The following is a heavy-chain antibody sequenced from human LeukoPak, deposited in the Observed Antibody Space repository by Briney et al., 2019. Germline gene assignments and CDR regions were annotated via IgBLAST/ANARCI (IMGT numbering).Heavy chain of an antibody. CDR2: ISGSGGST. D-gene: IGHD5-18*01. CDR1: GFTFSSYA. V-gene: IGHV3-23*01. J-gene: IGHJ3*02. CDR3: AKVEDTAHTMGGAFDI. Sequence: GGSLRLSCAASGFTFSSYAMSWVRQAPGKGLEWVSAISGSGGSTYYADSVKGRFTISRDNSKNTLYLQMNSLRAEDTAVYYCAKVEDTAHTMGGAFDIWGQGTMVTVSS.